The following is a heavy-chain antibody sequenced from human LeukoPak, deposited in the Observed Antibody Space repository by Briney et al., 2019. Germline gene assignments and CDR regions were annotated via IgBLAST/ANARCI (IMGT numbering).Heavy chain of an antibody. CDR1: GYTFTSYY. J-gene: IGHJ6*02. V-gene: IGHV1-46*01. CDR2: INPSGGST. D-gene: IGHD3-3*01. Sequence: ASVKVSCKASGYTFTSYYMHWVRQAPGQGLEWMGIINPSGGSTSYAQKFQGRVTMTRNTSISTAYMELSSLRSEDTAVYYCARTIQYYDFWSGYYTGPAYYYYGMDVWGQGTTVTVSS. CDR3: ARTIQYYDFWSGYYTGPAYYYYGMDV.